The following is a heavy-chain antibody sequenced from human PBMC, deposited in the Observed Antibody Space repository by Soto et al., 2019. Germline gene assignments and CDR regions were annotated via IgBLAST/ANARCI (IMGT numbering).Heavy chain of an antibody. CDR1: GFTFSSYS. CDR2: ISSSSSYI. V-gene: IGHV3-21*01. D-gene: IGHD6-19*01. Sequence: EVQLVESGGGLVKPGGSLRLSCAASGFTFSSYSMNWVRQAPGKGLEWVSSISSSSSYIYYADSVKGRFTISRDNAKNSLYLQMNSLRAEDTAVYYCARDGSGWPAFDYWGQGTLVTVSS. J-gene: IGHJ4*02. CDR3: ARDGSGWPAFDY.